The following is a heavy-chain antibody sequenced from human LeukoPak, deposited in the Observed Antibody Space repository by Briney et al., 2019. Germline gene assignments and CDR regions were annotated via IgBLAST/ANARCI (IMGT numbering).Heavy chain of an antibody. CDR2: FDPENGEA. CDR3: AAGGVYDLLDN. V-gene: IGHV1-24*01. CDR1: GYSLSELS. D-gene: IGHD2-8*01. J-gene: IGHJ4*02. Sequence: GASVKVSCKVSGYSLSELSMHWVRQAPGKGLEWMGGFDPENGEAVYAQKFQDRVTMTEDTSTDTSYMELNSLKSEDTAVYYCAAGGVYDLLDNWGQGTLVTVSS.